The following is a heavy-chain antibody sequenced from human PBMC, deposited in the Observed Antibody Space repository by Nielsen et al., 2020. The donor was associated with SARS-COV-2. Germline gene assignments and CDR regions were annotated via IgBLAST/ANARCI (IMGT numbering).Heavy chain of an antibody. D-gene: IGHD6-19*01. CDR3: AKVSGGYSSGWHYFGY. Sequence: GGSLRLSCAASGFTFSSYAMSWVRQAPGKGLEWVSAISGSGGSTYYADSVKGRFTISRDNSKNTLYLQMNSLRAEDTAVYYCAKVSGGYSSGWHYFGYWGQGTLVTVSS. CDR1: GFTFSSYA. J-gene: IGHJ4*02. CDR2: ISGSGGST. V-gene: IGHV3-23*01.